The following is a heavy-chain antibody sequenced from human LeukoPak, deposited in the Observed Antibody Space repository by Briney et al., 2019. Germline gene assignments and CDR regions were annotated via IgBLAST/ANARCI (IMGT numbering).Heavy chain of an antibody. CDR3: ARRTPYYDDY. V-gene: IGHV4-39*01. J-gene: IGHJ4*02. CDR1: GGSISSSSYY. CDR2: IYYSGST. D-gene: IGHD2-15*01. Sequence: SETLSLTCTVSGGSISSSSYYWGWIRQPPGKGLEWIGSIYYSGSTYYNPSLKSRVTISVDTSKNQFSLKLSSVTAADTAVYYCARRTPYYDDYWGQGTLVTVSS.